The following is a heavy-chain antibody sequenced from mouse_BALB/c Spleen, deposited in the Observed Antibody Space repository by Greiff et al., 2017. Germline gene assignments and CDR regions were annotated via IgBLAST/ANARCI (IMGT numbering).Heavy chain of an antibody. V-gene: IGHV7-3*02. CDR1: GFTFTDYY. D-gene: IGHD1-1*01. J-gene: IGHJ2*01. Sequence: EVKLMESGGGLVQPGGSLRLSCATSGFTFTDYYMSWVRQPPGKALEWLGFIRNKANGYTTEYSASVKGRFTISRDNSQSILYLQMNTLRAEDSATYYCARDYYGSSLFDYWGQGTTLTVSS. CDR3: ARDYYGSSLFDY. CDR2: IRNKANGYTT.